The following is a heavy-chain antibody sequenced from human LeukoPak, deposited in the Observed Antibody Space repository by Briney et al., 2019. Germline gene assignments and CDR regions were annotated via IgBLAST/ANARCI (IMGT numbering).Heavy chain of an antibody. V-gene: IGHV4-31*03. J-gene: IGHJ4*02. D-gene: IGHD3-22*01. Sequence: PSETLSLTCTVSGGSISSGGYYWSWIRQHPGKGLEWIGYIYYSGSTYHNPSLKSRVTISVDTSKNQFSLKLSSVTAADTAVYYCARRYQYDKSGQYYDDFWGQGTLVTVSS. CDR2: IYYSGST. CDR1: GGSISSGGYY. CDR3: ARRYQYDKSGQYYDDF.